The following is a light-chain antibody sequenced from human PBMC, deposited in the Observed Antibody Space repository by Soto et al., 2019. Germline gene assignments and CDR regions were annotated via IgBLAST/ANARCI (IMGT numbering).Light chain of an antibody. Sequence: EIVLTQSPCTLSLSPGDRATLSCRASQSVSRSYLGWYQQKPGQAPRLLMYGASTRATGIPDRFSGSGSGTDFTLTISRLEPEDFGVYYCQQYGSSPELTYGGGTKVDIK. CDR3: QQYGSSPELT. V-gene: IGKV3-20*01. J-gene: IGKJ4*01. CDR2: GAS. CDR1: QSVSRSY.